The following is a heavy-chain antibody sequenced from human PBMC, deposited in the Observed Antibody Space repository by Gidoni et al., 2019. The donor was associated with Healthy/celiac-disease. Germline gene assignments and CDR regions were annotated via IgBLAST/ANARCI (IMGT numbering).Heavy chain of an antibody. J-gene: IGHJ4*02. CDR3: AKSVITMIVVVIPRGYFDY. CDR2: ISGSGGRT. V-gene: IGHV3-23*01. D-gene: IGHD3-22*01. Sequence: EVQLLESGGGLLQPGGSLRLSCAASVFTFNSFAMRWVRQAPGKGLEWVSAISGSGGRTYYADSVKGRFTISRDNSKNTLYLQMNSLRAEDTAVYYCAKSVITMIVVVIPRGYFDYWGQGTLVTVSS. CDR1: VFTFNSFA.